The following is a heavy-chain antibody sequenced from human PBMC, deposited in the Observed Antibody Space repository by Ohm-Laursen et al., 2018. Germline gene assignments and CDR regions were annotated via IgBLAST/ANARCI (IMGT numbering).Heavy chain of an antibody. CDR2: ISWNSGSI. D-gene: IGHD4-17*01. V-gene: IGHV3-9*01. Sequence: SLRLSCAASGFTFSSYWMSWVRQAPGKGLEWVSGISWNSGSIGYADSVKGRFTISRDNAKNSLYLQMNSLRAEDTAVYYCAKDDGISVTIDYWGQGTLVTVSS. CDR1: GFTFSSYW. J-gene: IGHJ4*02. CDR3: AKDDGISVTIDY.